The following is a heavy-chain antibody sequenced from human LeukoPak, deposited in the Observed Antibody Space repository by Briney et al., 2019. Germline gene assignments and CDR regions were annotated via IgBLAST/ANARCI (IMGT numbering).Heavy chain of an antibody. CDR1: GGSIRNYF. CDR2: IYSSGST. Sequence: SETLSRTCTVSGGSIRNYFWSWIRQPPGKGLEWIGYIYSSGSTNYNPSLKSRVTMSVDTSTNQFSLRLRSVTAADTAVYYCARDGPTGPWGQGTLVTVSS. V-gene: IGHV4-59*01. D-gene: IGHD1-26*01. CDR3: ARDGPTGP. J-gene: IGHJ4*02.